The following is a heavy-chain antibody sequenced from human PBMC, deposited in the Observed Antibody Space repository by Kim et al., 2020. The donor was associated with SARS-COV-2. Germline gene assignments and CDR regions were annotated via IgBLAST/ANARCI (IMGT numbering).Heavy chain of an antibody. V-gene: IGHV3-13*01. CDR2: IGTAGDT. J-gene: IGHJ6*02. Sequence: GGSLRLSCAASGFTFSSYDMHWVRQATGKGLEWVSAIGTAGDTYYPGSVTGRFTISRENAKNSLYLQMNSLRAGDTAVYYCARAPRGYCSGGSCSYGMDVWGQGTTVTVSS. CDR3: ARAPRGYCSGGSCSYGMDV. D-gene: IGHD2-15*01. CDR1: GFTFSSYD.